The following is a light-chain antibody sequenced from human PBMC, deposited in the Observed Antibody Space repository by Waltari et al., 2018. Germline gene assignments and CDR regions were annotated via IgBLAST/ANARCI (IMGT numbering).Light chain of an antibody. J-gene: IGKJ1*01. CDR2: SAS. Sequence: DIQMTQSPSSLSASVGDRVPIPCRESQTIFSYLNWFQQTPGKAHELLIFSASALQSGVPSRFSGSGSGTNFTLTISSLRPEDFATYYCQQSYSAPRTFGQGTKVDFK. CDR3: QQSYSAPRT. V-gene: IGKV1-39*01. CDR1: QTIFSY.